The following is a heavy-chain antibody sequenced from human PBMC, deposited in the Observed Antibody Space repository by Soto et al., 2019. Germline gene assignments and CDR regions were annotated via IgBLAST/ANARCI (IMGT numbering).Heavy chain of an antibody. D-gene: IGHD1-1*01. J-gene: IGHJ3*02. CDR3: ARRTEHASDI. CDR2: LNPNSGNT. Sequence: VASVKVSCKASGYTFTSYDINWVRQATGQGLEWMGWLNPNSGNTGYAQKFQGRVTMTRDTSTTTAYMELSSLRPEDTAVYYCARRTEHASDIWGQGTRVTVSS. CDR1: GYTFTSYD. V-gene: IGHV1-8*01.